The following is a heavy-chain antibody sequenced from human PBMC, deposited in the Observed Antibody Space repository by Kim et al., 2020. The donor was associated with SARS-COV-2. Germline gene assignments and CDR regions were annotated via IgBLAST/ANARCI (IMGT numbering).Heavy chain of an antibody. D-gene: IGHD6-13*01. CDR3: ARVGRSWAAGTSFDY. Sequence: QKFQGRVTKTRDTSTSTVYMGLSSLRSEDTAVYYCARVGRSWAAGTSFDYWGQGTLVTVSS. V-gene: IGHV1-46*01. J-gene: IGHJ4*02.